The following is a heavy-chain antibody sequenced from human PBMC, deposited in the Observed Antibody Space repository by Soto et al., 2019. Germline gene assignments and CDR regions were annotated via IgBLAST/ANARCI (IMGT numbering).Heavy chain of an antibody. CDR2: IDPSDSYT. CDR1: GYSFTSYL. J-gene: IGHJ4*02. V-gene: IGHV5-10-1*01. CDR3: ARPQLVYDSSGSITDY. Sequence: PGESLKISCNGSGYSFTSYLISWVRQMPGKGLEWMGRIDPSDSYTNYSPSFQGHVTISADKSISTAYLQWSSLKASDTAMYYCARPQLVYDSSGSITDYWGQGTLVTVSS. D-gene: IGHD3-22*01.